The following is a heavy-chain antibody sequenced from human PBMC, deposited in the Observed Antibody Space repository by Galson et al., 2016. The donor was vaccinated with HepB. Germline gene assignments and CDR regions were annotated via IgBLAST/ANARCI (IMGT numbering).Heavy chain of an antibody. Sequence: SVKVSCKASGYTFTGYYMHWVRQAPGQGLEWMGWLNPDSGVTSYAQKFQGRVTMTRDTSISTVYMELSRLKSDDTAIYYCARDRYSGSYYVGAFDIWGQGTMVTVS. V-gene: IGHV1-2*02. CDR3: ARDRYSGSYYVGAFDI. J-gene: IGHJ3*02. CDR2: LNPDSGVT. CDR1: GYTFTGYY. D-gene: IGHD1-26*01.